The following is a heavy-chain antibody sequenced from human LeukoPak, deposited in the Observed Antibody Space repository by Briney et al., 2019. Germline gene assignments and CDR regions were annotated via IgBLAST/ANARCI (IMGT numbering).Heavy chain of an antibody. D-gene: IGHD6-19*01. J-gene: IGHJ3*02. V-gene: IGHV3-9*01. CDR3: AKDYYSSRNYGRDDAFDI. CDR2: ISWNSGSI. Sequence: PGGSLRLSCAASGFTFDEYAMHWVRQAPGKGLEWVSGISWNSGSIGYADSVKGRFTISRDNAKNSLYLQMNSLRVEDTALYYCAKDYYSSRNYGRDDAFDIWGQGTSVTVSS. CDR1: GFTFDEYA.